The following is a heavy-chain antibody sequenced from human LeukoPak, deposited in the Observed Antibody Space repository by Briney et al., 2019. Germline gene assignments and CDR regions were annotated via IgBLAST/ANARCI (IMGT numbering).Heavy chain of an antibody. D-gene: IGHD6-13*01. CDR3: ARFGFIAAAAHGYYFDY. CDR1: GGSISSSSYY. CDR2: IYYSGST. Sequence: SETLSLTCTVSGGSISSSSYYWGWIRQPPGKGLEWIGSIYYSGSTYYDPSLKSRVTISVDTSKNQFSLKLSSVTAADTAVYYCARFGFIAAAAHGYYFDYWGQGTLVTVSS. V-gene: IGHV4-39*01. J-gene: IGHJ4*02.